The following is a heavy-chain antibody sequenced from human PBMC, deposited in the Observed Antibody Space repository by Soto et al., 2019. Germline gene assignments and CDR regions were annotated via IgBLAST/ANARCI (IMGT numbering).Heavy chain of an antibody. Sequence: VQLVESGGGLVQPGGSLRLSCAASGFTFSSYDMHWVRQATGKGLEWVSAIGTAGDTYYPGSVKGRFTISRENAKNSLYLQMNSLRAEDTAVYYCARGGVWNWFDPWGQGTLVTVSS. J-gene: IGHJ5*02. CDR3: ARGGVWNWFDP. V-gene: IGHV3-13*01. CDR2: IGTAGDT. CDR1: GFTFSSYD. D-gene: IGHD3-16*01.